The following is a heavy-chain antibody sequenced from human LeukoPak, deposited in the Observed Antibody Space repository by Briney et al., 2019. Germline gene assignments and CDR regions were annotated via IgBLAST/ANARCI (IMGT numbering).Heavy chain of an antibody. CDR1: GFSFSRYT. Sequence: GGSLRLSCAASGFSFSRYTMSWVRQAPGKGLEWVANIKQDGSEKAYVDSVKGRFTISRDNAENTLFLQMNTLRAEDTAVYYCARDPYSSTWSYGMDVWGHGTTVTVSS. D-gene: IGHD6-6*01. J-gene: IGHJ6*02. V-gene: IGHV3-7*05. CDR3: ARDPYSSTWSYGMDV. CDR2: IKQDGSEK.